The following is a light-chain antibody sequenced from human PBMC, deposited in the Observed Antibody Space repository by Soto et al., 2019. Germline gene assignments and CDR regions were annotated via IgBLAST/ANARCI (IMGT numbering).Light chain of an antibody. CDR3: QQRSSWPWT. J-gene: IGKJ1*01. V-gene: IGKV3-11*01. CDR2: FAS. Sequence: EIVLTQSPATLSLSPGDRATLSCRASHSVGGLLAWYQQKPGQAPRLLFYFASNRATGIPDRFSGSGSGTDFTLTIDSLEPEDFALFYCQQRSSWPWTFGQGTKVDIK. CDR1: HSVGGL.